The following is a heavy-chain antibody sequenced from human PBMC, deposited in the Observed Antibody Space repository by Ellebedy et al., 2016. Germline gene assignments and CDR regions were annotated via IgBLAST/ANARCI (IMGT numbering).Heavy chain of an antibody. Sequence: SETLSLXXAMSGDSIGSNDYWSWVRQPPGKGLEWIGQIHHGGSTSYDPSLKSRVTISVDTSKNQFSLKLSSVTAADTAVYYCASTPGFVYWGQGTLVTVSS. J-gene: IGHJ4*02. CDR1: GDSIGSNDY. CDR3: ASTPGFVY. V-gene: IGHV4-4*02. CDR2: IHHGGST. D-gene: IGHD7-27*01.